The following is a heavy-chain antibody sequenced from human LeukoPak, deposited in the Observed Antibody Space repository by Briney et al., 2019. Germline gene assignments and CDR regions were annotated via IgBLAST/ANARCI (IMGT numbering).Heavy chain of an antibody. J-gene: IGHJ4*02. Sequence: GRSLRLSCAASGFTFSSYWMSWVRQAPGKGLEWVANIKRDGSEKYYVDSVKGRFTISRDNPKNSLYLQMNSLRAEDTAVYYCARVGVGARFDYWGPGTLVTVSS. V-gene: IGHV3-7*01. CDR2: IKRDGSEK. CDR1: GFTFSSYW. D-gene: IGHD1-26*01. CDR3: ARVGVGARFDY.